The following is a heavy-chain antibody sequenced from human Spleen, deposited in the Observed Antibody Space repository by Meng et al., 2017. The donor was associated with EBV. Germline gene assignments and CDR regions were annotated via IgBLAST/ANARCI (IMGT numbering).Heavy chain of an antibody. Sequence: QGQVQQLGARMVKASETLSLTFAVYGGFFSGYFWSWIRQSPGKGLEWIGEINYSGTTKYHPSLKSRVTMSVDTSKNQISLKVRSVTAADTAVYYCVRGLEYSSGSGDYWGQGTLVTVSS. CDR1: GGFFSGYF. CDR2: INYSGTT. CDR3: VRGLEYSSGSGDY. V-gene: IGHV4-34*01. D-gene: IGHD6-19*01. J-gene: IGHJ4*02.